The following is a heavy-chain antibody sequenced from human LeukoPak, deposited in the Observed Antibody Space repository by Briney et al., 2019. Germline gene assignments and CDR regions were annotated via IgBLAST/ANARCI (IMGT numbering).Heavy chain of an antibody. CDR3: ARWGMTSTIDS. V-gene: IGHV3-7*01. CDR2: INPDGSEK. Sequence: SGGSLRLSCAASGFTFSSYWMAWVRQAPGKGLEWVANINPDGSEKYYVDSMKGRFTISRDNAKSALYLQIDSLRPEETAADSCARWGMTSTIDSWGQGTLVTVSS. D-gene: IGHD1-26*01. CDR1: GFTFSSYW. J-gene: IGHJ5*01.